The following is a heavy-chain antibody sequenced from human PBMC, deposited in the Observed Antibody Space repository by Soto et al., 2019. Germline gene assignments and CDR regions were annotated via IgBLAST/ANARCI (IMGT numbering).Heavy chain of an antibody. V-gene: IGHV4-30-4*01. Sequence: SETLSLTCTVSGGSISSGDYYWSWIRQPPGKGLEWIGYIYYSGTTYYNPSLKSRVTISADTSKNQFSLKLSSVTAADTAVYYCARRDLTVATDFWCQGTLVTVSS. CDR3: ARRDLTVATDF. J-gene: IGHJ4*02. CDR2: IYYSGTT. CDR1: GGSISSGDYY. D-gene: IGHD4-17*01.